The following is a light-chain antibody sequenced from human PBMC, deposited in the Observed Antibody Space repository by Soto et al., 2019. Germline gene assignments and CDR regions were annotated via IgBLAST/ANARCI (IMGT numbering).Light chain of an antibody. CDR2: GNN. CDR3: QSYDSSLFYV. Sequence: QSVLTQPPSVSAAPGQRVDISCTGSSYNIGAGFDVHWYQHLPGTAPKLLIYGNNNRPSGVPDRFSGSKSGTSASLAITGLQAEDEADYYCQSYDSSLFYVFGTGTKLTVL. CDR1: SYNIGAGFD. V-gene: IGLV1-40*01. J-gene: IGLJ1*01.